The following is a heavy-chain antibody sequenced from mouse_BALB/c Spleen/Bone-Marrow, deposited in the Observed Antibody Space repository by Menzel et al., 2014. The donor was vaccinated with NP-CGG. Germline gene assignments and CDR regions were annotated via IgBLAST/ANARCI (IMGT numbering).Heavy chain of an antibody. CDR2: INDGGSYT. Sequence: DVMLVESGGGLVKPGGSLKLSCAVSGFTFSDYYMYWVCQNPEKRLEWVATINDGGSYTYYPDSVKGRFTISRDNAKNNLYLQMSSLKSEDTAMYYCARDGNFAMDYWGQGTSVTVSS. V-gene: IGHV5-4*02. D-gene: IGHD2-1*01. J-gene: IGHJ4*01. CDR1: GFTFSDYY. CDR3: ARDGNFAMDY.